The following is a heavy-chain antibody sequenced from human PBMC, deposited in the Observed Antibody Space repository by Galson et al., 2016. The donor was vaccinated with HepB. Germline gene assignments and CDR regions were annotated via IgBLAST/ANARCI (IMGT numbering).Heavy chain of an antibody. CDR2: INPHSGDT. CDR1: GYIFTAYY. D-gene: IGHD1-14*01. Sequence: SVKVSCKAAGYIFTAYYLHWVRQAPGQGLEWMVWINPHSGDTNYAQKSQGRVTMTRDTSVSTASMDVSSLRSDDTAVYYCARINHGPASAFAIWGQGTMVTVSS. CDR3: ARINHGPASAFAI. V-gene: IGHV1-2*02. J-gene: IGHJ3*02.